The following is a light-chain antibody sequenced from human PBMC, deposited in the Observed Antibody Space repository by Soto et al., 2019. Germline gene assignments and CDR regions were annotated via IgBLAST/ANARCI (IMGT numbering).Light chain of an antibody. CDR1: QSVNRN. J-gene: IGKJ1*01. V-gene: IGKV3-15*01. Sequence: EIVLTQSPATLSLSPGERATLSCRASQSVNRNIAWSQQKPGQAPRLLIYGASTRATGVPARFSGSGYGTEFTLTISSLQSEDFAFYYCKKYYHWRTFGQGTNVDIK. CDR3: KKYYHWRT. CDR2: GAS.